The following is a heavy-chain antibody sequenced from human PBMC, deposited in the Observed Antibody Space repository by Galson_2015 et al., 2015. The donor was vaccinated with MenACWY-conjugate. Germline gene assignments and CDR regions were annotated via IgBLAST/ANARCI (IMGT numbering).Heavy chain of an antibody. CDR2: IYPGDFDT. D-gene: IGHD2-2*01. CDR3: ARGGRGPAASFHY. V-gene: IGHV5-51*01. J-gene: IGHJ4*02. Sequence: SGAEVKTPGESLKMSCQGSGYDFRDFWIGWVRQMPGKGLEWMGIIYPGDFDTRYSPSFQGQVTVSADKATSAAYLRWNNLKASDTAMYYCARGGRGPAASFHYWGQGTLVTVSS. CDR1: GYDFRDFW.